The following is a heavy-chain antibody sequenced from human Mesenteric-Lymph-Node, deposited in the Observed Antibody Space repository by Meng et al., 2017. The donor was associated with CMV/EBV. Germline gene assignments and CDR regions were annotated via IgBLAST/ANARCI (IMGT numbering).Heavy chain of an antibody. CDR1: GFTFSSSG. V-gene: IGHV3-30*02. CDR3: AKDHRGYTGIDY. Sequence: GGLLRLSCAASGFTFSSSGMHWVRQAPGKGLEWVAFIRYDGSSKYYADSVKGRFTISRDNSKNTMFLQVNSLRAEDTAVYHCAKDHRGYTGIDYWGQGTLVTVSS. J-gene: IGHJ4*02. D-gene: IGHD5-12*01. CDR2: IRYDGSSK.